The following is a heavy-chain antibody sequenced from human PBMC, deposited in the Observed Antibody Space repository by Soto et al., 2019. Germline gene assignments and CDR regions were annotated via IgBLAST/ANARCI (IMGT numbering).Heavy chain of an antibody. Sequence: QITLKESGPPLVKPTQTLTLTCTFSGFALTYIGEGVGWIRQPPGKALEWLALVYWDDDKRYTPSLRSRLTTTQDPCKLTLGFTMSNIDPVAEGTYYCVQRLCGGDCLTFCPTHASSGLDVCGDATTVAVFS. CDR1: GFALTYIGEG. V-gene: IGHV2-5*04. J-gene: IGHJ6*04. CDR3: VQRLCGGDCLTFCPTHASSGLDV. CDR2: VYWDDDK. D-gene: IGHD2-21*01.